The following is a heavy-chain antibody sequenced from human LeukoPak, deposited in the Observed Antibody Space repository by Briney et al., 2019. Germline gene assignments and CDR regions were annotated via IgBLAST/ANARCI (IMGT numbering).Heavy chain of an antibody. CDR3: ARDRPITMVRGVPPGYYYGMDV. D-gene: IGHD3-10*01. CDR2: ISYDGSNK. V-gene: IGHV3-30*03. CDR1: GFTFSSYG. J-gene: IGHJ6*04. Sequence: PGRSLRLSCAASGFTFSSYGMHWVRQAPGKGLEWVAVISYDGSNKYYADSVKGRFTISRDNSKNTLYLQMNSLRAEDTAVYYCARDRPITMVRGVPPGYYYGMDVWGKGTTVTVSS.